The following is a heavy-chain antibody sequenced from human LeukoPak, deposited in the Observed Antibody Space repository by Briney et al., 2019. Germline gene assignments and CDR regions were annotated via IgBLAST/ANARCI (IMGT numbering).Heavy chain of an antibody. CDR2: IIPIFGTA. V-gene: IGHV1-69*05. J-gene: IGHJ4*02. CDR1: GGTFSRYA. CDR3: ASVDH. Sequence: VASVKVSCKASGGTFSRYAISWVRQAPGQGLEWMGGIIPIFGTANHAQKFQGRVTITTDESTSTAYMELSSLRYEDTAVYYCASVDHWGQGTLVTVSS.